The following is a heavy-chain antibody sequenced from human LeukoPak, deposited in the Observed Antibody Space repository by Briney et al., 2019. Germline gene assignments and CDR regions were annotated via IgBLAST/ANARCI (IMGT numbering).Heavy chain of an antibody. J-gene: IGHJ4*02. D-gene: IGHD6-19*01. CDR3: AKHVRTSVWFFDY. CDR2: ISGSGGST. CDR1: GFTFSSYA. V-gene: IGHV3-23*01. Sequence: PGGSLGLSCAASGFTFSSYAMSWVRQAPGKGLEWVSAISGSGGSTYYADSVKGRFTISRDNSKNTLYLQMNSLTAEDTAVYYCAKHVRTSVWFFDYWGQGTLVTVSS.